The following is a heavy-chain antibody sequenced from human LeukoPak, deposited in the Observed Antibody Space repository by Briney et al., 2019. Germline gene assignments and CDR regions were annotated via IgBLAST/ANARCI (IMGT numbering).Heavy chain of an antibody. J-gene: IGHJ4*02. CDR2: IWYDGSNK. D-gene: IGHD1-26*01. V-gene: IGHV3-33*08. CDR1: GFTFSRYG. CDR3: ARAEGGSYLIDY. Sequence: GGSLRLSCAASGFTFSRYGMHWVRQAPGKGLEWVAVIWYDGSNKYYADSVKGRFTISRDNSKNTLYLQMNSLRAEDTAVYYCARAEGGSYLIDYWGQGTLVTVSS.